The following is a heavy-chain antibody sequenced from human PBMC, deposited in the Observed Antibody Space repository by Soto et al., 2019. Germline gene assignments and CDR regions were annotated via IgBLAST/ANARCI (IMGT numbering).Heavy chain of an antibody. CDR1: GFTFSSSA. J-gene: IGHJ5*02. CDR3: AKSLNINWKNWFDP. Sequence: PGGSLRLSCAASGFTFSSSAMNWVRQAPGEGLEWVSVISGSDGSTYYADSVKGRFTISRDNSKNTLYLDMNSLRAEDTAVYYCAKSLNINWKNWFDPWGQGTLVTVSS. D-gene: IGHD1-1*01. CDR2: ISGSDGST. V-gene: IGHV3-23*01.